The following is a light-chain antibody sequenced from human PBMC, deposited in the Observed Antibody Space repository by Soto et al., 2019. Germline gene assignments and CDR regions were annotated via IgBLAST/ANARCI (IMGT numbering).Light chain of an antibody. CDR2: DAS. CDR1: QEISNH. J-gene: IGKJ4*01. Sequence: DIPMTQSPSSLSASVGDRVTITCRASQEISNHLAWVQQKPGKPPKSLIYDASSLQSGVPSNFSGSGSETDFTLTISSLQPEDFATYYCQQYHNYPVTFGGGTKVEIK. V-gene: IGKV1-16*02. CDR3: QQYHNYPVT.